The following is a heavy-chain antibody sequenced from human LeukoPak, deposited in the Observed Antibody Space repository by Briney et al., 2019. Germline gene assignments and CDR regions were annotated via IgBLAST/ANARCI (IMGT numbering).Heavy chain of an antibody. CDR2: INHSGST. D-gene: IGHD6-19*01. Sequence: SETLSLTCAVYGGPFSGYYWSWIRQPPGKGLEWIGEINHSGSTNYNPSLKSRVTISVDTSKNQFSLKLSSVTAADTAVYYCARHGAYSSGRRNYYYYYMDVWGKGTTVTISS. V-gene: IGHV4-34*01. CDR1: GGPFSGYY. CDR3: ARHGAYSSGRRNYYYYYMDV. J-gene: IGHJ6*03.